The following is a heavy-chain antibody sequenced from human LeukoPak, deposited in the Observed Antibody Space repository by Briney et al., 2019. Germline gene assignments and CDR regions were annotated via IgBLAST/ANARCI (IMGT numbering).Heavy chain of an antibody. J-gene: IGHJ4*02. D-gene: IGHD6-19*01. CDR1: GFTFSSYA. Sequence: AGGSLRLSCAASGFTFSSYAMDWVRQSPGKGLEWVAVISYDGSDKYYAEFVKGRFTISRDNSKNTLYLQMNSLRAEDTAVYYCARDSALSLAVLDYWGQGTLVTVSS. V-gene: IGHV3-30*04. CDR2: ISYDGSDK. CDR3: ARDSALSLAVLDY.